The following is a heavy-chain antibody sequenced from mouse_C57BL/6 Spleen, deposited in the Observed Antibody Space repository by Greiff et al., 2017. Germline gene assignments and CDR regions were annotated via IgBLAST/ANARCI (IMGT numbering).Heavy chain of an antibody. J-gene: IGHJ4*01. Sequence: QVQLQQPGAELVKPGASVKLSCKASGYTFTSYWMHWVKQRPGQGLEWIGMIHPNSGSTNYNEKFKSKATLTVDKSSSTAYMQPSSLTSEDSAVYYCATSYDYDGAYYAMDYWGQGTSVTVSS. D-gene: IGHD2-4*01. CDR1: GYTFTSYW. V-gene: IGHV1-64*01. CDR2: IHPNSGST. CDR3: ATSYDYDGAYYAMDY.